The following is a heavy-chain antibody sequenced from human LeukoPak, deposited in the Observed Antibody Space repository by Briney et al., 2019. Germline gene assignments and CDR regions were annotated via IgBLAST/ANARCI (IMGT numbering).Heavy chain of an antibody. CDR3: TRDQTPYY. CDR1: GFTFGDYA. CDR2: IRSKEYGGAS. V-gene: IGHV3-49*03. Sequence: PGGSLRLSCTASGFTFGDYAMSWFRQAPEKGLEWVAFIRSKEYGGASEYAASVKGRFTISRDDSKSIAYLQMNSLKTEDTAVYYCTRDQTPYYWGQGTLVTVSS. J-gene: IGHJ4*02.